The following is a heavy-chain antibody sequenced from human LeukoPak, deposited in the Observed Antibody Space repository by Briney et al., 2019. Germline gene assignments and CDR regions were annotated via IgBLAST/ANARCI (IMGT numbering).Heavy chain of an antibody. V-gene: IGHV3-23*01. D-gene: IGHD6-19*01. J-gene: IGHJ4*02. Sequence: PGGSLRLSCAASGFTFSSYAMSWVRQAPGKRLEWVSAISGSGGSTYCADSVKGRFTISRDNSKNTLYLQMNSLRAEDTAVYYCAKDPVPGIAVAGYFDYWGQGTLVTVSS. CDR2: ISGSGGST. CDR1: GFTFSSYA. CDR3: AKDPVPGIAVAGYFDY.